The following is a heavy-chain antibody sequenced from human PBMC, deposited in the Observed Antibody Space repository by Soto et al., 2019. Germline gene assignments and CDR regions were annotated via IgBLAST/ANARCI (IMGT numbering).Heavy chain of an antibody. Sequence: QVQLVQSGAEVKKPGASVKVSCKASGYTFTSYGISWVRQAPGQGLEWMGWISAYNGNTNYAQKLQGRVTMTTDTSTSIAYMELRSLRSDDTAVYYCARDRGVVPAADPPPFDPWGQGTLVTVSS. J-gene: IGHJ5*02. CDR1: GYTFTSYG. D-gene: IGHD2-2*01. V-gene: IGHV1-18*01. CDR2: ISAYNGNT. CDR3: ARDRGVVPAADPPPFDP.